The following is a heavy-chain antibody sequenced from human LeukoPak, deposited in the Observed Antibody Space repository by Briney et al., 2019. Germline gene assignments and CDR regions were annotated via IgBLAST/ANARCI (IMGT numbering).Heavy chain of an antibody. CDR3: ARDTVEGITMVRGVSSSHDY. J-gene: IGHJ4*02. CDR1: GYTFTSYG. D-gene: IGHD3-10*01. CDR2: ISAYNGNT. V-gene: IGHV1-18*01. Sequence: GASVKVSCKASGYTFTSYGISWVRQAPGQGLEWMGWISAYNGNTNYAQKLQGRVTMTTDTSTSTAYMELRRLRSDDTAVYYCARDTVEGITMVRGVSSSHDYWGQGTLVTVSS.